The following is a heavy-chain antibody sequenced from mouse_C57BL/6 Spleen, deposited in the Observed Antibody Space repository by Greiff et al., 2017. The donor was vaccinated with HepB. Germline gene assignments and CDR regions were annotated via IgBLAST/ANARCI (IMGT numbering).Heavy chain of an antibody. J-gene: IGHJ3*01. CDR3: ASALYYYGSSPFAY. Sequence: VKLVESGPGLVAPSQSLSITCTVSGFSLTSYGVDWVRQSPGKGLEWLGVIWGVGSTNYNSALKSRLSISKDNSKSQVFLKMNSLQTDDTAMYYCASALYYYGSSPFAYWGQGTLVTVSA. CDR1: GFSLTSYG. V-gene: IGHV2-6*01. D-gene: IGHD1-1*01. CDR2: IWGVGST.